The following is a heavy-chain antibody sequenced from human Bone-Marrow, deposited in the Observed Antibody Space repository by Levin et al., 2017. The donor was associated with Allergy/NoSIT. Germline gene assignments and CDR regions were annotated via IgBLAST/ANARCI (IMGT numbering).Heavy chain of an antibody. CDR1: GGTFSSYA. D-gene: IGHD1-20*01. V-gene: IGHV1-69*01. CDR2: IIPIFGTA. J-gene: IGHJ6*02. Sequence: GGSLRLSCKASGGTFSSYAISWVRQAPGQGLEWMGGIIPIFGTANYAQKFQGRVTITADESTSTAYMELSSLRSEDTAVYYCARPTPITGTATYYYGMDVWGQGTPVTVSS. CDR3: ARPTPITGTATYYYGMDV.